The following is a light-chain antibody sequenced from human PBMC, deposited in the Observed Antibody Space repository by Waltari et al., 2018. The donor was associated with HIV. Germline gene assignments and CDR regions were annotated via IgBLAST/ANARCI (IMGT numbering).Light chain of an antibody. CDR2: GNN. CDR1: SSNIGTGYD. V-gene: IGLV1-40*01. Sequence: QSVLTQPPSVSGAPGQRVTISCTGSSSNIGTGYDVHWYRQFPGRAPKLLVYGNNNRPSGVPDRFSGSNSGTSAYLAITGLQADDEADYYCQSYDSSLSGWVFGGGTKLTVL. J-gene: IGLJ3*02. CDR3: QSYDSSLSGWV.